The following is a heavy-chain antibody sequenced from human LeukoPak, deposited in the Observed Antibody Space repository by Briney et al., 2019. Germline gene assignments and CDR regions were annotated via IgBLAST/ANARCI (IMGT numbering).Heavy chain of an antibody. CDR1: GFTFNSYA. V-gene: IGHV3-23*01. D-gene: IGHD5-24*01. J-gene: IGHJ4*02. CDR3: AKRAGYNSNYFDY. CDR2: ISGSGSST. Sequence: GGSLRLSCAASGFTFNSYAMSWVRQAPGRGLEWVSAISGSGSSTYYADCVKGRFTISRDNSRNTLSLQMNSLRAEDTAVYYCAKRAGYNSNYFDYWGQGTLVTVSS.